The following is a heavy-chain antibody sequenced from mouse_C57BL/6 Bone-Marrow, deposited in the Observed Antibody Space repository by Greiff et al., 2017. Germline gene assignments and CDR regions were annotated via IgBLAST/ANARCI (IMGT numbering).Heavy chain of an antibody. V-gene: IGHV7-1*01. CDR3: ARDSGYSSWFAY. CDR1: GFTFSDFY. J-gene: IGHJ3*01. Sequence: EVKLMESGGGLVQSGRSLRLSCATSGFTFSDFYMEWVRQAPGKGLEWIAASRNKANDYTTEYSASVKGRFIVSRDTSQSILYLQMNALRAEDTAIYYCARDSGYSSWFAYWGQGTLVTVSA. D-gene: IGHD2-3*01. CDR2: SRNKANDYTT.